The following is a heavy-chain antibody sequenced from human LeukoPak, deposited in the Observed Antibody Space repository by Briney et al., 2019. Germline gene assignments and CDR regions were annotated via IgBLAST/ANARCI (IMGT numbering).Heavy chain of an antibody. J-gene: IGHJ4*02. CDR3: ARSPRWGYFDY. Sequence: GGSLRLSCAASGFTVSTNYMSWVRQAPGKGLEWVSVIYSGGGTYYADSVKGRFTISRGNSQNTLYLQMNSLRAEDTAVYYCARSPRWGYFDYWGQGTLVTVSS. V-gene: IGHV3-53*01. CDR1: GFTVSTNY. CDR2: IYSGGGT. D-gene: IGHD4-23*01.